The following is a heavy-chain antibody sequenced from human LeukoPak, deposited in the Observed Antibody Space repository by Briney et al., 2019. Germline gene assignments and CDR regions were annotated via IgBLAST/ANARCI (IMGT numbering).Heavy chain of an antibody. J-gene: IGHJ4*02. CDR1: GGSFSGYY. Sequence: PSETLSLTCAVYGGSFSGYYWSWIRQPAGKGLEWIGRINTSGSANYNPSLKSRVTMSVDTSKNQFSLKLTYVTAADTAVYYCAREGAVAVDYWGQGTLVTVSS. CDR2: INTSGSA. D-gene: IGHD6-19*01. CDR3: AREGAVAVDY. V-gene: IGHV4-4*07.